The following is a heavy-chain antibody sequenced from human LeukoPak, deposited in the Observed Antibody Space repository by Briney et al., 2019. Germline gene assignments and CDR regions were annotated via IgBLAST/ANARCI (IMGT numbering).Heavy chain of an antibody. CDR2: INPSVGST. CDR3: ARGGHYYDSSAFGY. CDR1: VYTFTSYY. Sequence: ASVKVSSKASVYTFTSYYMHWVRHAPGQGLEWMGIINPSVGSTSYAQKFQGRVTMTRDTYTSTVYMELSSLRSEDTAVYYCARGGHYYDSSAFGYWGQGTLVTVS. V-gene: IGHV1-46*01. J-gene: IGHJ4*02. D-gene: IGHD3-22*01.